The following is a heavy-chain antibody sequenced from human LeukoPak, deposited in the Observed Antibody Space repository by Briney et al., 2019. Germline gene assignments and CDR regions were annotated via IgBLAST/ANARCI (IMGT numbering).Heavy chain of an antibody. Sequence: SETLSLTCTVSGGSISSYYWSWIRQPPGKGLEWIGYIYYSGSTNYNPSLKSRVTISVDTSKNQFSLKLSSVTAADTAVYYCARAWTAVTPFDYWGQGTLVTVSS. J-gene: IGHJ4*02. CDR3: ARAWTAVTPFDY. CDR2: IYYSGST. V-gene: IGHV4-59*12. D-gene: IGHD6-19*01. CDR1: GGSISSYY.